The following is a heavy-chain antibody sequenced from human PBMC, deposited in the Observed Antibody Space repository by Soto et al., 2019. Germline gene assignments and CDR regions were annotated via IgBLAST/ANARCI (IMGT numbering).Heavy chain of an antibody. Sequence: GGSLRLSCAASGFTFSSYGMHWVRQAPGKGLEWVAVISYDGSNKYYADSVKGRFTISRDNSKNTLYLQMNSLRAEDTAVYYCAKDQGYSSSWYFDYFDYWGQGTLVTVSS. J-gene: IGHJ4*02. V-gene: IGHV3-30*18. CDR3: AKDQGYSSSWYFDYFDY. CDR2: ISYDGSNK. D-gene: IGHD6-13*01. CDR1: GFTFSSYG.